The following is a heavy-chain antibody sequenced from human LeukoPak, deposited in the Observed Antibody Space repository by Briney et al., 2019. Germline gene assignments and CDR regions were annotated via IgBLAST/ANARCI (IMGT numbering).Heavy chain of an antibody. J-gene: IGHJ6*03. CDR3: ARDYYYYYMDV. Sequence: SETLSLTCTVSGYSISSGYYWGWIRQPPGKGLEWIGSIYHSGSTYYNPSLKSRVTMSVDTSKSQFSLRLTSVTAADTAIYYCARDYYYYYMDVWGKGTTVTISS. V-gene: IGHV4-38-2*02. CDR2: IYHSGST. CDR1: GYSISSGYY.